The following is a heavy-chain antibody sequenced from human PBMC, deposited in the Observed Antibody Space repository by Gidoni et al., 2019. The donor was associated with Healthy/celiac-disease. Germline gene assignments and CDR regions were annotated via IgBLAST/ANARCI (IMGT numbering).Heavy chain of an antibody. CDR2: IYWNDDK. D-gene: IGHD2-2*01. V-gene: IGHV2-5*01. J-gene: IGHJ4*02. Sequence: HITLKESGPTLVKPTPPLPLPCPFSGFSLRTSGLGVGWIRQPPGKALEWLALIYWNDDKRYSQSLKSRLTITKDTSKNQVVLTMTNMDPVDTATYYCAHAAIVVVPAAIFEPHSNFDYWGQGTLVTVSS. CDR1: GFSLRTSGLG. CDR3: AHAAIVVVPAAIFEPHSNFDY.